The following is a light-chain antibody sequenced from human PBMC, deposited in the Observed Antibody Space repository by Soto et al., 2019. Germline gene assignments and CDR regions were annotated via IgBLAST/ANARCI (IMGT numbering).Light chain of an antibody. CDR2: KAS. J-gene: IGKJ1*01. Sequence: DIQMTQSPSTXSASVGDRVTITCGASQSISSWLAWYQQKPGKAPKLLIYKASSLESGVPSRFSGSGSGTEFTLTISSLQPDDFATYYCQQYNSYSPTFGQGTKGDIK. V-gene: IGKV1-5*03. CDR3: QQYNSYSPT. CDR1: QSISSW.